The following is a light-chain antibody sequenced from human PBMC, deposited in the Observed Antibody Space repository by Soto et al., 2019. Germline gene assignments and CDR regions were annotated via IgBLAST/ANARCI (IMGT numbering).Light chain of an antibody. CDR3: SSFTSTSTFV. CDR2: EVS. J-gene: IGLJ1*01. V-gene: IGLV2-14*01. Sequence: QSALTQPASVSGSPGQSIAIACTGTSRDVGGYNYVSWYQQHPGIAPRLLISEVSNRPSGVSNRFSGSKSGNTASLTISGLQAEDEADYYCSSFTSTSTFVFGTGTKLTVL. CDR1: SRDVGGYNY.